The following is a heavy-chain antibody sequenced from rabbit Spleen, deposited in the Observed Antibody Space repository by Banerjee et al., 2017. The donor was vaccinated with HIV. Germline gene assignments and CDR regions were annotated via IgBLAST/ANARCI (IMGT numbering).Heavy chain of an antibody. V-gene: IGHV1S7*01. D-gene: IGHD1-1*01. CDR2: IDPVFGSA. J-gene: IGHJ4*01. CDR3: ARGASSSGYYSL. Sequence: QLEESAGGLVQPGGSLKLSCKASGFTLSSYYMNWVRQAPGKGLEWIGYIDPVFGSAYYASWVNGRFSISRENTQNTVSLQLNSLTAADRATYFCARGASSSGYYSLWGQGTLVTVS. CDR1: GFTLSSYY.